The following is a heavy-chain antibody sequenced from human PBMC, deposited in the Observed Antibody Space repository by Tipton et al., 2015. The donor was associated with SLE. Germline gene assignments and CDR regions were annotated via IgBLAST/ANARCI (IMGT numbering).Heavy chain of an antibody. CDR3: ARSMGEGSCSGGNCLQPFDC. V-gene: IGHV4-28*01. J-gene: IGHJ4*02. Sequence: TLSLTCAVSGYSIRSRHCWGWIRQPPGRGLEWIGYICYNVDTYYTPSLKGRVTMSEDTSRNQLSLNLRSVTAEDTAVYYCARSMGEGSCSGGNCLQPFDCWGQGTLVTVSS. CDR2: ICYNVDT. D-gene: IGHD2-15*01. CDR1: GYSIRSRHC.